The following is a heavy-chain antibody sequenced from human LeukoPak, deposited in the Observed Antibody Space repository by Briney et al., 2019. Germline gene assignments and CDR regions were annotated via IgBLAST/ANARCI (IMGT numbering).Heavy chain of an antibody. CDR1: GFTFRTYW. V-gene: IGHV3-7*03. CDR2: MNQDGGEK. J-gene: IGHJ4*02. Sequence: GGSLRLSCAASGFTFRTYWMSWVRQAPGKGLQWVANMNQDGGEKYYVDSVKGRFTISRDNAKNSLYLQMNSLRAEDTALYYCAGARGYSYGYAVDYWGRGTLVTVSS. CDR3: AGARGYSYGYAVDY. D-gene: IGHD5-18*01.